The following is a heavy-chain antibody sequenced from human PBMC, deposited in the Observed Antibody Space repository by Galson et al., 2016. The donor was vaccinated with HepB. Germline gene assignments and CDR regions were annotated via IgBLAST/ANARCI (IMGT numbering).Heavy chain of an antibody. CDR1: GFTFSDYY. CDR2: TSDKARSYTT. Sequence: SLRLSCAASGFTFSDYYMDWIRQAPGKGLEWIGRTSDKARSYTTEYAASVKGRFTISRDNSKKSMYLQMNSLKTEDTAVYYCAKSGVNTLGACDVWGQGTMVTVSS. D-gene: IGHD4/OR15-4a*01. CDR3: AKSGVNTLGACDV. J-gene: IGHJ3*01. V-gene: IGHV3-72*01.